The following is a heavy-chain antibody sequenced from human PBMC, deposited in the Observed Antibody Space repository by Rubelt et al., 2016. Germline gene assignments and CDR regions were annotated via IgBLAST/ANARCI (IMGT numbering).Heavy chain of an antibody. CDR3: ARVEHGSLPIDDP. J-gene: IGHJ5*02. V-gene: IGHV1-69*04. D-gene: IGHD2-21*01. Sequence: LEWMGRIIPILGIANYAQKFQGRVTITADKSTSTAYMELSSLRSEDTAVYYCARVEHGSLPIDDPWGQGTLVTVSS. CDR2: IIPILGIA.